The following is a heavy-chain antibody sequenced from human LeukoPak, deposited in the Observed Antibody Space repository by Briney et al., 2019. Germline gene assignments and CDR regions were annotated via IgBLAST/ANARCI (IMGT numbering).Heavy chain of an antibody. V-gene: IGHV1-2*02. D-gene: IGHD2-15*01. Sequence: ASVKVSCKASGYTFTGYYMHWVRQAPGQGLEWMGWINPNSGGTNYAQKFQGRVTMTRDTSISTAYMELSRLRSDDTAVYYCARAGTVVAATPPDYWGQGTLVTVSP. CDR3: ARAGTVVAATPPDY. CDR2: INPNSGGT. CDR1: GYTFTGYY. J-gene: IGHJ4*02.